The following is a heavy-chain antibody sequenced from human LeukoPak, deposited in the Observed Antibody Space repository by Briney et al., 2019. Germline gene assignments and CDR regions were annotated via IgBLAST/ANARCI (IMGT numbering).Heavy chain of an antibody. J-gene: IGHJ4*02. Sequence: GGSLRLSCAASGFTFSSYAMSWVRQAPGKGLEWVSAISGSGGSTYYADSVKGRFTISRDKSKNTLYLQMNSLRAEDTAVYYCPKGDGYNYPLILFDYWGQGTLVTVSS. CDR3: PKGDGYNYPLILFDY. D-gene: IGHD5-24*01. CDR2: ISGSGGST. V-gene: IGHV3-23*01. CDR1: GFTFSSYA.